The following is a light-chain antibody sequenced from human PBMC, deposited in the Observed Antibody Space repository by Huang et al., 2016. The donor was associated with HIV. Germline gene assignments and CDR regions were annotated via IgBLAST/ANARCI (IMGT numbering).Light chain of an antibody. J-gene: IGKJ5*01. CDR3: QHYGRSPPIT. CDR1: QSVDSTY. CDR2: GAS. V-gene: IGKV3-20*01. Sequence: EIVLTQSPGTLSLSPGERATLSCRASQSVDSTYLAWDQQKPGQAPRLLIFGASSRSTGIPDRFSGIGSETDFTRTSSRLEPEDFAVYYCQHYGRSPPITFGQGTRLEIK.